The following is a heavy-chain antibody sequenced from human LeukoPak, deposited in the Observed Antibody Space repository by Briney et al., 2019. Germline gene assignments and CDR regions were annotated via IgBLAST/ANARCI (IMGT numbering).Heavy chain of an antibody. D-gene: IGHD3-22*01. Sequence: GGSLRLSCAASGFTFRSYNMNWVRQAPGKGLEWVSFISSSSSYIYYADSVKGGFTISRDNAKNSLYLQMNSVRAEDTALYYCARDVGPSVYDTSGYDYWGQGTVVTVSS. CDR2: ISSSSSYI. J-gene: IGHJ4*02. CDR3: ARDVGPSVYDTSGYDY. CDR1: GFTFRSYN. V-gene: IGHV3-21*06.